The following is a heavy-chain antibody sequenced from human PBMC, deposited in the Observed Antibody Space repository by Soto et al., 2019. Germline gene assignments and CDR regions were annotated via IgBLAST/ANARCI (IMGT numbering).Heavy chain of an antibody. CDR3: ARVYYDSSGYQNFDY. CDR2: ISYDGSNK. CDR1: GFAFSSYA. Sequence: VGSLRLSCAASGFAFSSYALHWVRQAPGKGLEWVAVISYDGSNKYYADSVKGRFTISRDNSKNTLYLQMNSLRAEDTAVYYCARVYYDSSGYQNFDYWGQGTLVTVSS. J-gene: IGHJ4*02. V-gene: IGHV3-30-3*01. D-gene: IGHD3-22*01.